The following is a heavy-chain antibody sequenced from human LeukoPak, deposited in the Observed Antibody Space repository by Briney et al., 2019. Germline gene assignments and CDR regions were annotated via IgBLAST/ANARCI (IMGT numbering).Heavy chain of an antibody. CDR3: ARSRLTPYDSSGYNDY. CDR2: IYTSGST. D-gene: IGHD3-22*01. CDR1: GGSISSGSYY. J-gene: IGHJ4*02. V-gene: IGHV4-61*02. Sequence: PSETLSLTCTVSGGSISSGSYYWSWIRQPAGKGLEWIGRIYTSGSTNYNPSLKSRVTISVDTSKNQFFLKLSSVTAADTAVYYCARSRLTPYDSSGYNDYWGQGTLVTVSS.